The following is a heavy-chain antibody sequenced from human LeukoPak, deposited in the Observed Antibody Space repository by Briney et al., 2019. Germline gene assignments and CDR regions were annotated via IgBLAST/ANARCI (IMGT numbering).Heavy chain of an antibody. CDR3: ARERTYYYDSSGYSDDAFDI. CDR2: INWNGGST. V-gene: IGHV3-20*04. CDR1: GFTFDDYG. D-gene: IGHD3-22*01. J-gene: IGHJ3*02. Sequence: GGSLRLSCAASGFTFDDYGMGWVRQAPGKGLEWVSGINWNGGSTGYADSVKGRFTISRDNAKNSLYLQMNSLRAGDTALYYCARERTYYYDSSGYSDDAFDIWGQGTMVTVSS.